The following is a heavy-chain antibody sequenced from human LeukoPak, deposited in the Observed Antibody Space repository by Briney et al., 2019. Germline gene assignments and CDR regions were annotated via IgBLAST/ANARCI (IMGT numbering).Heavy chain of an antibody. V-gene: IGHV3-23*01. CDR1: GFTFSSYA. J-gene: IGHJ4*02. D-gene: IGHD2-2*01. CDR2: ISGSGGST. CDR3: ARDTFQPGLIDS. Sequence: GGSLRLSCAASGFTFSSYAMSWVRQAPGKGLEWVSAISGSGGSTYYADSVKGRFTISRDNARNTLYLQPSSLRAEDSAVYYCARDTFQPGLIDSWGQGTLVTVSS.